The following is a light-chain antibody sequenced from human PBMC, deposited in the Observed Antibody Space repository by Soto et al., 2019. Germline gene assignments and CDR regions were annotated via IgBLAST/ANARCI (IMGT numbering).Light chain of an antibody. CDR1: QSVSSNY. V-gene: IGKV3-20*01. J-gene: IGKJ1*01. CDR2: GAS. CDR3: QQYDSSPT. Sequence: IVLTQSPGTLSLSPGERATLSCRASQSVSSNYLAWYQQKPGQAPRLLIYGASSRATGIPGRFGGSGSGTDFTLTISRLEPEDSAVYYCQQYDSSPTFGQGTKVEIK.